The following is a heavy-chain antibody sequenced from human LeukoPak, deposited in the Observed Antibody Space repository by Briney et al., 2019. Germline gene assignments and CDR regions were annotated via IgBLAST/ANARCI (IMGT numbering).Heavy chain of an antibody. J-gene: IGHJ4*02. CDR2: ISWNSGSI. Sequence: GGSLRLSCAASGFTFDDYVMHWVRQAPGKGLEWVSSISWNSGSIDYADSVKGRFTISRDNAKNSLYLQMNSLRAGDTALYYCAKGSSSGWFPFDYWGQGTLVTVSS. CDR1: GFTFDDYV. CDR3: AKGSSSGWFPFDY. D-gene: IGHD6-19*01. V-gene: IGHV3-9*01.